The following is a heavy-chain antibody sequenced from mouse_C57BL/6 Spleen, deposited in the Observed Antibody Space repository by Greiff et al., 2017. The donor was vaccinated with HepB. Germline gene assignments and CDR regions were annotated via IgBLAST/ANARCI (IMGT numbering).Heavy chain of an antibody. V-gene: IGHV3-6*01. J-gene: IGHJ3*01. CDR2: ISYDGSN. CDR3: ARYYGSSYSWFAY. CDR1: GYSITSGYY. D-gene: IGHD1-1*01. Sequence: EVKLLESGPGLVKPSQSLSLTCSVTGYSITSGYYWNWIRQVPGNKLEWMGYISYDGSNNYNPSLKNRISITRDTSKNQLFLKLNSVTTEDTATYYCARYYGSSYSWFAYWGQGTLVTVSA.